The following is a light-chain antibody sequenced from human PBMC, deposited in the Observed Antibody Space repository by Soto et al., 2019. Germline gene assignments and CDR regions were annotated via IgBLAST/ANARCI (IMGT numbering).Light chain of an antibody. J-gene: IGLJ2*01. Sequence: QSALSQPPSASGSLGQSVTISCTGTSSDIGAYDFVSWFQQHPGKAPKLLIYEVIKRPSGVPDRFSGSKSGNTASLTVSGLQAEDEADYYCSSYAGSNNYLLFGGGTKVTVL. CDR1: SSDIGAYDF. CDR2: EVI. CDR3: SSYAGSNNYLL. V-gene: IGLV2-8*01.